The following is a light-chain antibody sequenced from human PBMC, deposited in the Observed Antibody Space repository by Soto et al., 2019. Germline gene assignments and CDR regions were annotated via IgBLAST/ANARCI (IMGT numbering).Light chain of an antibody. CDR1: QSISSN. J-gene: IGKJ3*01. CDR3: QQYDNLPSFT. CDR2: DAS. Sequence: TQSPGTLSLSPGEGATLSCRASQSISSNFLAWYQQKPGKAPKLLIYDASNLETGVPSRFSGSGSGTDFTFTISSLQPEDIATYYCQQYDNLPSFTFGPGTKVDIK. V-gene: IGKV1-33*01.